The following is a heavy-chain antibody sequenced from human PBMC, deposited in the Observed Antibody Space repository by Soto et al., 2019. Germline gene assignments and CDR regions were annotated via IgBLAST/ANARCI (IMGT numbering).Heavy chain of an antibody. V-gene: IGHV4-31*03. CDR2: IFYSGTT. J-gene: IGHJ4*02. CDR3: ATMISVTNHFDY. D-gene: IGHD4-17*01. Sequence: QVQLQESGPGLVKPSQTLSLTCTVSGGSISSGAYYWSWIRQHPGKGLEWIGYIFYSGTTYYNPSLRSRVTISVDTSKNQFSLKLSSMTAADTAMYYCATMISVTNHFDYWGQGTLVTVSS. CDR1: GGSISSGAYY.